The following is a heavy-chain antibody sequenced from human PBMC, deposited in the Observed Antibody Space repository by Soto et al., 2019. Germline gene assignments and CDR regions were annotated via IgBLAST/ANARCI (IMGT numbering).Heavy chain of an antibody. J-gene: IGHJ6*02. V-gene: IGHV1-69*13. CDR3: ARDLWRTTTEDYCGMDV. CDR2: IIPIFGTA. D-gene: IGHD4-4*01. CDR1: GGTFSIYA. Sequence: SVKVSCKASGGTFSIYAISWVRQSPLQGLEWMGGIIPIFGTANYAQKFQGRVTITADESTSTAYMELSSLRSEDTAVYYCARDLWRTTTEDYCGMDVWGQGTTVTVSS.